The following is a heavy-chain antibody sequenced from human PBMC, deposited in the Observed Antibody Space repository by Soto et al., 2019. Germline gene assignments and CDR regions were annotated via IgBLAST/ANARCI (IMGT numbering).Heavy chain of an antibody. CDR1: GFTFSSYG. Sequence: SLRLSCAASGFTFSSYGMRWVREAPGKGLEWVAVIWYDGRNKYYADSVKGRFTISRDNSKNTLYLQMNSLRAEDTAVYYCARDEGLGVNYYYYGMDVWGQGTTVTVSS. D-gene: IGHD3-10*01. V-gene: IGHV3-33*01. J-gene: IGHJ6*02. CDR3: ARDEGLGVNYYYYGMDV. CDR2: IWYDGRNK.